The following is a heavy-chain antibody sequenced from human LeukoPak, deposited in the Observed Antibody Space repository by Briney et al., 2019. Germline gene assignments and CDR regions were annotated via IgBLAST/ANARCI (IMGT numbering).Heavy chain of an antibody. CDR1: GYSFTGFY. CDR3: ARGGGDSGLYFAY. D-gene: IGHD5-12*01. CDR2: INPQSGAT. Sequence: GASVKVSCKASGYSFTGFYIHWVRQAPGQGPEWMAWINPQSGATNYAQKFKGRITTTRDMSITTAYMEMTTLRSDDTAVYYCARGGGDSGLYFAYWGQGTLVTVSS. J-gene: IGHJ4*02. V-gene: IGHV1-2*02.